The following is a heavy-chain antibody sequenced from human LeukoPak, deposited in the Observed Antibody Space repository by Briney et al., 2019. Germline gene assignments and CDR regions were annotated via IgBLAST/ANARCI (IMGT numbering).Heavy chain of an antibody. V-gene: IGHV5-51*01. CDR2: IYPGDSDT. Sequence: HGESLKISCKGSGYIFTSYWIGWVRQMPGRGLEWMGIIYPGDSDTRYSPSFQGQVTISADKSITTAYLQWSSLKASDTAIYYCAKSISAAPHYFDYWGQGTLVTVSS. CDR3: AKSISAAPHYFDY. D-gene: IGHD6-25*01. J-gene: IGHJ4*02. CDR1: GYIFTSYW.